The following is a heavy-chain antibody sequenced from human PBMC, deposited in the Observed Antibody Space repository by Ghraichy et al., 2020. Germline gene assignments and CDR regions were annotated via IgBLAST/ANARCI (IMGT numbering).Heavy chain of an antibody. V-gene: IGHV4-30-4*01. CDR1: GGSISSGDYY. Sequence: SETLSLTCTVSGGSISSGDYYWSWIRQPPGKGLEWIGYIYYSGSTYYNPSLKSRVTISVDTSKNQFSLKLSSVTAADTAVYYCARELYYDILTGYYDDYWGQGTLVTVSS. D-gene: IGHD3-9*01. CDR3: ARELYYDILTGYYDDY. CDR2: IYYSGST. J-gene: IGHJ4*02.